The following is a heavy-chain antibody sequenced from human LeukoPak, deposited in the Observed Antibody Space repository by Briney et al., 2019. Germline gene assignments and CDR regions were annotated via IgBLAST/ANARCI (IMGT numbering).Heavy chain of an antibody. V-gene: IGHV6-1*01. Sequence: SQTLSLTCAISGDSVSSNSAAWNWIRQSPSRGLEWLGRTYYRSRWYNDYAVSVKSRITINPDTSKTQFSLQLNSVTPEDTAVYYCARWEYSSSKGIDYWGQGTLVTVSS. D-gene: IGHD6-6*01. J-gene: IGHJ4*02. CDR1: GDSVSSNSAA. CDR2: TYYRSRWYN. CDR3: ARWEYSSSKGIDY.